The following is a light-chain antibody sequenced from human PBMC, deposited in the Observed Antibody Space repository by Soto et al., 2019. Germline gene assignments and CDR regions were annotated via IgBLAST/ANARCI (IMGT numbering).Light chain of an antibody. V-gene: IGKV3-15*01. Sequence: EIVMTQTPATLYVSPGERATLSCRASQSVSSTLAWYQPKPGQAQRLLIYGASTRANGIPARFSGSGSGTEFTLTISGLQSEDFAVYYGQQYNNWPPWTFGQGTKVDIK. J-gene: IGKJ1*01. CDR2: GAS. CDR3: QQYNNWPPWT. CDR1: QSVSST.